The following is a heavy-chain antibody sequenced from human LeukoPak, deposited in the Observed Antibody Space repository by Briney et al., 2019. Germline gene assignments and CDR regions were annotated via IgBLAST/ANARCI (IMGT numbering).Heavy chain of an antibody. CDR2: IIPIFGTA. J-gene: IGHJ5*02. Sequence: SVKVSCKASGGTFSSYAISWVRQAPGQGLEWMGGIIPIFGTASYAQKFQGRVTITADKSTSTAYMELSSLRSEDTAVYYCARDIAGYDILTGYSWGQGTLVTVSS. CDR1: GGTFSSYA. D-gene: IGHD3-9*01. V-gene: IGHV1-69*06. CDR3: ARDIAGYDILTGYS.